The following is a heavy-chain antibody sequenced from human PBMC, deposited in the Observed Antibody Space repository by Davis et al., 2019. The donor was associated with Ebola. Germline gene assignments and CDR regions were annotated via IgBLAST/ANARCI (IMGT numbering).Heavy chain of an antibody. V-gene: IGHV4-61*09. J-gene: IGHJ4*02. CDR1: GGSISSGSYY. CDR2: IYTSGST. D-gene: IGHD1-26*01. Sequence: LRLSCTVSGGSISSGSYYWSWIRQPAGKGLEWIGHIYTSGSTNYNPSLKSRVTISVDTSKNQFALKLSSVTAADTAVYYCARDRRGADYWGQGTLVTVSS. CDR3: ARDRRGADY.